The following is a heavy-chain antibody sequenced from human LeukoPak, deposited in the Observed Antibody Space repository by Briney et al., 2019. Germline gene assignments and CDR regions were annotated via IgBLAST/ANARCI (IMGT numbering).Heavy chain of an antibody. J-gene: IGHJ4*02. Sequence: KPSETLSLTCTASGDSISSYYWSWIRQPPGKGLEWIGYIYYSGSTYYNPSLKSRVTVSVDTSKNQFSLRLSSVTAADTAVYYCASDGSGSYYYWGQGTLVTVSS. D-gene: IGHD3-10*01. CDR2: IYYSGST. CDR1: GDSISSYY. CDR3: ASDGSGSYYY. V-gene: IGHV4-59*08.